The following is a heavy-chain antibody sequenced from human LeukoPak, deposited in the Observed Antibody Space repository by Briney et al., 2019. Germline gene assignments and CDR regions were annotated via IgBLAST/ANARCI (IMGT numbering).Heavy chain of an antibody. CDR2: IYYSGST. D-gene: IGHD5/OR15-5a*01. CDR3: ARYRSTRSFDY. CDR1: GGSISSYY. J-gene: IGHJ4*02. V-gene: IGHV4-59*01. Sequence: SETLSITCTVSGGSISSYYWSWIRQPPGKGLEWIGYIYYSGSTNYNPSLKSRVTISVDTSKNQFSLKLSSVTAADTAVYYCARYRSTRSFDYWGQGTLVTVSS.